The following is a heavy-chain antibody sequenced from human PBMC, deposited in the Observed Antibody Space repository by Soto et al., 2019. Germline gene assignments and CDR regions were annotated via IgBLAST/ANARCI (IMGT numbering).Heavy chain of an antibody. CDR1: GGSISSGGYY. J-gene: IGHJ4*02. CDR2: IYYSGST. Sequence: SETLSLTCTVSGGSISSGGYYWSWIRQHPGKGLEWIGYIYYSGSTYYNPSLKSRVTISVDTSKNQFSLKLSSVTAADTAVYYCARDNHGSGTYYFDYWGQGTLVTVSS. CDR3: ARDNHGSGTYYFDY. D-gene: IGHD3-10*01. V-gene: IGHV4-31*03.